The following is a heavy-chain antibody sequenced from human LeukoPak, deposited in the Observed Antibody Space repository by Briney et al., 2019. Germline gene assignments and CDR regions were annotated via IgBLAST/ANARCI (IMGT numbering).Heavy chain of an antibody. CDR2: INSYSSDI. J-gene: IGHJ3*02. CDR1: GFTFSSYS. V-gene: IGHV3-21*01. CDR3: ARKRSPGAFDI. Sequence: GGSLRLSCATSGFTFSSYSMTWVRQAPGKGLDWVSSINSYSSDIYYADSVKSRSTISRDNAKNSLYLQMNSLRAEDTAVYYCARKRSPGAFDIWGQGTMVTVSS.